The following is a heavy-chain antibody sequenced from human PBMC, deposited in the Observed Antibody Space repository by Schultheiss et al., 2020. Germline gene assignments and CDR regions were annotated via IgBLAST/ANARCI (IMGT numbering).Heavy chain of an antibody. J-gene: IGHJ3*02. CDR2: ISSSSSYI. D-gene: IGHD5-12*01. Sequence: GESLKISCAASGFSFSSYGMHWVRQAPGKGLEWVSSISSSSSYIYYADSVKGRFTISRDNSKNTLYLQMNSLRAEDTAVYYCARVWLGRAFDIWGQGTMVTVSS. CDR1: GFSFSSYG. V-gene: IGHV3-21*01. CDR3: ARVWLGRAFDI.